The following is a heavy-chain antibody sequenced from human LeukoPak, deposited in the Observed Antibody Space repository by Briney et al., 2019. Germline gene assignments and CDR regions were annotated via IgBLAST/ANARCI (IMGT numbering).Heavy chain of an antibody. Sequence: GASVKVSCKASGYTFTSYGISWVRQAPGQGLEWMGWISAYNGNTNYAQKLQGRVTMTTDTSTSTAYMELRSLRSDDTAVYYCARDGSSSRLGKNWFDPWGQGTLVTVSS. CDR1: GYTFTSYG. CDR3: ARDGSSSRLGKNWFDP. D-gene: IGHD6-13*01. J-gene: IGHJ5*02. CDR2: ISAYNGNT. V-gene: IGHV1-18*01.